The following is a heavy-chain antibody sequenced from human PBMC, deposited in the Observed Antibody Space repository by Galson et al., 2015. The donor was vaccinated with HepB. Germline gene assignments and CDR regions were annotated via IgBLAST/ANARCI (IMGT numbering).Heavy chain of an antibody. Sequence: SLRLSCAASGFTVSSNYMSWVRQAPGKGLEWVSVIYSGGSTYYADSVKGRFTISRHNSKNTLYLQMNSLRAEDTAVYYCARSLYGSGSYYTFDYWGQGTLVTVSS. D-gene: IGHD3-10*01. J-gene: IGHJ4*02. CDR2: IYSGGST. CDR3: ARSLYGSGSYYTFDY. CDR1: GFTVSSNY. V-gene: IGHV3-53*04.